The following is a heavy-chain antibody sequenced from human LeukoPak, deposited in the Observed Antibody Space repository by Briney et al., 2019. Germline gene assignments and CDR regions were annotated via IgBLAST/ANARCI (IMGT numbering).Heavy chain of an antibody. CDR1: GGSISSYY. CDR2: ISNSGNT. CDR3: ARLNYYGSGTYYWFDP. D-gene: IGHD3-10*01. V-gene: IGHV4-59*01. Sequence: SENLSLTCTVSGGSISSYYWSWIRQPPGKGLEWIGYISNSGNTNYNPSLKSRVTISVDTSKNQFPLKLSSVTAADTAVYYCARLNYYGSGTYYWFDPWGQGTLVTASS. J-gene: IGHJ5*02.